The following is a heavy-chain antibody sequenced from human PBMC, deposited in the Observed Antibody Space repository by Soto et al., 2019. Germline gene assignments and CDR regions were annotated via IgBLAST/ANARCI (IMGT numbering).Heavy chain of an antibody. CDR3: AKDSLEAARRSWFDP. CDR2: ISYDGSNK. CDR1: GFTFSSYG. Sequence: PGGSLRLPCAASGFTFSSYGMHWVRQAPGKGLEWVAVISYDGSNKYYADSVKGRFTISRDNSKNTLYLQMNSLRAEDTAVYYCAKDSLEAARRSWFDPWGQGTLVTVSS. J-gene: IGHJ5*02. V-gene: IGHV3-30*18. D-gene: IGHD6-6*01.